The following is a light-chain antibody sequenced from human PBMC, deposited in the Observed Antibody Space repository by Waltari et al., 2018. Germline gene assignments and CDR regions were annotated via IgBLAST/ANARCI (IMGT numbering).Light chain of an antibody. CDR3: LQRSSWPWT. CDR2: DAS. J-gene: IGKJ1*01. CDR1: QSVSSY. Sequence: EIVLTQSPATLSLSPGERATLSCRSSQSVSSYLAWYQQKVGQAPRLLIYDASNRATGIPARFRGSGSGTDFTFSISSLEPEDFAVYDCLQRSSWPWTFGQGTKVEIK. V-gene: IGKV3-11*01.